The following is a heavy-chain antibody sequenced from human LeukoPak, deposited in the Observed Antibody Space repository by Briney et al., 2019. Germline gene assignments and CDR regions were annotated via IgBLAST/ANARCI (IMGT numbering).Heavy chain of an antibody. D-gene: IGHD1-26*01. CDR3: ATSQANSGSYPGFDC. CDR2: INPNSGGT. V-gene: IGHV1-2*02. J-gene: IGHJ4*02. CDR1: GYTFSGYY. Sequence: ASVKVSCKASGYTFSGYYMQWVRQAPGQGLEWMGWINPNSGGTNYAQKFQGRVTMTRDTSISTVYMELSSLRSEDTAVYYCATSQANSGSYPGFDCWGQGTLVTVSS.